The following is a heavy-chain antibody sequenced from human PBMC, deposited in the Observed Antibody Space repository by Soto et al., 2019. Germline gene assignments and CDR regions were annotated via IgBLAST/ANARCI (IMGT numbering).Heavy chain of an antibody. CDR1: GGSFSGYY. Sequence: QVQLQQWGAGPLRPLETLSLTCGVSGGSFSGYYWAWIRQSPGKGLEWIGEINDRGSINYNPSLNSRVGISVDTSKKPYPLTLRSVTAAATAVYYCTRGRHNILPGPPWVWDIQLWGRATQVTVSS. J-gene: IGHJ2*01. V-gene: IGHV4-34*01. D-gene: IGHD3-9*01. CDR3: TRGRHNILPGPPWVWDIQL. CDR2: INDRGSI.